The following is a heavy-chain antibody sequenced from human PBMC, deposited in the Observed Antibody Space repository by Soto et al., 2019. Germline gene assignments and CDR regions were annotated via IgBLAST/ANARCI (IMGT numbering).Heavy chain of an antibody. Sequence: VGSLRLSCAASGFTFMYFAMCWVLQSPVKGLEWVSVLNDRGDTTYYTDSVKGWFTISRDNSKNTLYLQMNSLRAEDTAVYYCAKDATRTNGWYHFDSWGQGALVTVSS. CDR3: AKDATRTNGWYHFDS. V-gene: IGHV3-23*01. D-gene: IGHD6-19*01. CDR2: LNDRGDTT. J-gene: IGHJ4*02. CDR1: GFTFMYFA.